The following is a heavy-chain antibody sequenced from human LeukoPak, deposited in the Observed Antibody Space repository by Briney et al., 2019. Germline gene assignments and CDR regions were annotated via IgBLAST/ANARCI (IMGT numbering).Heavy chain of an antibody. Sequence: GGSLRLSCAASAFSFDNFAIRWVRQAPGRGLEWIAAISDSGGDTYYAESIKGRFTISRDNSKNTLYLQMNSLRADDTALYYCAKHPFIAVTVLEHWGQGTLVTVSS. J-gene: IGHJ4*02. V-gene: IGHV3-23*01. CDR1: AFSFDNFA. D-gene: IGHD6-19*01. CDR3: AKHPFIAVTVLEH. CDR2: ISDSGGDT.